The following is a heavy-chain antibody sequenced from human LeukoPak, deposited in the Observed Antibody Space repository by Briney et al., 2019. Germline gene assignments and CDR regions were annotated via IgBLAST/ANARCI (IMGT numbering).Heavy chain of an antibody. J-gene: IGHJ6*03. CDR2: IYYSGST. CDR3: ARIYLEGFGELLFDPNRYMDV. D-gene: IGHD3-10*01. Sequence: SETLSLTCAVYGGSFSGYYWSWIRQPPGKGLEWIGYIYYSGSTNYNPSLKSRVTISVDTSKNQFSLKLSSVTAADTAVYYCARIYLEGFGELLFDPNRYMDVWGKGTTVTVSS. CDR1: GGSFSGYY. V-gene: IGHV4-34*01.